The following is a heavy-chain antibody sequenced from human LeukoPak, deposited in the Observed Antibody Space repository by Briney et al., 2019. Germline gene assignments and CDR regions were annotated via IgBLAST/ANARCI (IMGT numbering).Heavy chain of an antibody. CDR2: IIPNNGGA. Sequence: ASVKVSCKASGYTFSGYYMHWVGQAPGQGLEWVGCIIPNNGGAIYASKFQGRVTMTRDTSISTAYMELSSLRSDDTAVYYCARELADLNKAFDFWGQGTLVTVSS. CDR1: GYTFSGYY. V-gene: IGHV1-2*02. J-gene: IGHJ4*02. CDR3: ARELADLNKAFDF.